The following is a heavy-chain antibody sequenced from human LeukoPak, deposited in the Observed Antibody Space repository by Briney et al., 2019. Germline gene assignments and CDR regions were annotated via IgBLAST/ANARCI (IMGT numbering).Heavy chain of an antibody. CDR2: IIPIFGTA. CDR1: GGTFSSYA. V-gene: IGHV1-69*05. J-gene: IGHJ4*02. CDR3: ARDLGDSSGYPGGGY. D-gene: IGHD3-22*01. Sequence: SVKVSCKASGGTFSSYAISWVRRAPGQGLEWMGRIIPIFGTANYAQKFQGRVTITTDESTSTAYMELSSLRSEDTAVYYCARDLGDSSGYPGGGYWGQGTLVTVSS.